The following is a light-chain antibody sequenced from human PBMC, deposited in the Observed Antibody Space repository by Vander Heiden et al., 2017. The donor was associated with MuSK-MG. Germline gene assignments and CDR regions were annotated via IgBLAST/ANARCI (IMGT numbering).Light chain of an antibody. CDR1: QSLLHSNGYNY. V-gene: IGKV2-28*01. Sequence: IVMSQSPLSLPVTPGEPASISCRSSQSLLHSNGYNYLDWYLQKPGQSPRLLIYLGSNRASGVPDRFSGSGSGTDFTLKISRVEAEDVGVYYCMQALQTPTFGQGTKVEIK. CDR2: LGS. CDR3: MQALQTPT. J-gene: IGKJ1*01.